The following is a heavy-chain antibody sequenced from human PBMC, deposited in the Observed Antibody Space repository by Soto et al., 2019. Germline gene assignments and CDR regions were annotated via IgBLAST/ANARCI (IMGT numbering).Heavy chain of an antibody. V-gene: IGHV3-23*01. Sequence: LRLSCAASGLTLSNHAMTWVRQAPGKGLDWVSTVSVYGDVTYYADSVRGRFTISRDNSKNTLYLQLNNLRVEDTAVYYCVPGSSGTRGEDSWGPGVVVTVSS. CDR3: VPGSSGTRGEDS. D-gene: IGHD3-10*01. J-gene: IGHJ4*02. CDR1: GLTLSNHA. CDR2: VSVYGDVT.